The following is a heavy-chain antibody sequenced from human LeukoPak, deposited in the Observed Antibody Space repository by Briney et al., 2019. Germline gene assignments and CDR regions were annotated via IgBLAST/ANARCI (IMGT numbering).Heavy chain of an antibody. CDR3: AKEGDFYDILTDY. J-gene: IGHJ4*02. CDR2: ISGSGGST. D-gene: IGHD3-9*01. Sequence: GGSLRLSCAASGVTLSSYAMSWVRQAPGKGLEWVSGISGSGGSTYYADSVKGRFTISRDNSKNTLYLQMNSLRAEDTAVYYCAKEGDFYDILTDYWGQGTLVTVSS. V-gene: IGHV3-23*01. CDR1: GVTLSSYA.